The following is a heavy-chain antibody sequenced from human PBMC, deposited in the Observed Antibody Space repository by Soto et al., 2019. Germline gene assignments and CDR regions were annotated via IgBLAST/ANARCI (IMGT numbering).Heavy chain of an antibody. CDR3: ARDNYRFDY. CDR1: GGSISSYY. J-gene: IGHJ4*02. V-gene: IGHV4-59*01. D-gene: IGHD4-4*01. Sequence: TLSLTCTVSGGSISSYYWSWIRQPPGKGLEWIGYIYYSGSTNYNPSLKSRVTISVDTSKNQFSLKLSSVTAADTAVYYCARDNYRFDYWGQGTLVTVSS. CDR2: IYYSGST.